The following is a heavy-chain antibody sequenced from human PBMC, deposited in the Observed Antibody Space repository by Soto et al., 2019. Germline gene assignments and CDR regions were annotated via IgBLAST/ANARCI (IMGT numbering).Heavy chain of an antibody. CDR3: ARQAIAAAGTWFDP. V-gene: IGHV5-51*01. D-gene: IGHD6-13*01. J-gene: IGHJ5*02. CDR1: GYSFSTSW. Sequence: GESLKISCKGSGYSFSTSWIAWVRQMPGKGLEWMGIVYPGDSDTRYSPSFQGQVTTSADKSISTAYLQWSSLKASDTAMYYCARQAIAAAGTWFDPWGQGTLVTVSS. CDR2: VYPGDSDT.